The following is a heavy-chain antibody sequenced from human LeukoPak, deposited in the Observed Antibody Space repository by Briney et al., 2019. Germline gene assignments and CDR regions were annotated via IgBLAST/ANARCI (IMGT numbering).Heavy chain of an antibody. D-gene: IGHD1/OR15-1a*01. V-gene: IGHV1-8*03. CDR1: GYTFINYD. CDR3: ARMNKSGANNWFDP. J-gene: IGHJ5*02. CDR2: MNPNNGNT. Sequence: VASVKVSCKASGYTFINYDINWVRQATGQGLEWMGWMNPNNGNTGYAQKFQGRVTLTRDTSINTAYMELSSLSSEDTAIYYCARMNKSGANNWFDPWGEGTLVTVSS.